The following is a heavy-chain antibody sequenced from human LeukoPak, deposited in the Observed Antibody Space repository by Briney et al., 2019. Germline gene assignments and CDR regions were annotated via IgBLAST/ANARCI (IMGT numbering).Heavy chain of an antibody. CDR1: GFTFSSYA. CDR2: ISYDGSNK. CDR3: ARESSCSSTSCYTGLVY. Sequence: GGSLRLSCAASGFTFSSYAMHWVRQAPGKGLEWVAVISYDGSNKYYADSVKGRFTISRDNSKNTLYLQMNSLRAEDTAVYYCARESSCSSTSCYTGLVYWGQGTLVTVSS. D-gene: IGHD2-2*02. V-gene: IGHV3-30-3*01. J-gene: IGHJ4*02.